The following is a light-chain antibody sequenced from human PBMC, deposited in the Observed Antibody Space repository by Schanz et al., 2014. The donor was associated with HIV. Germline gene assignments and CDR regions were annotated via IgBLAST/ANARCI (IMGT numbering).Light chain of an antibody. J-gene: IGKJ2*01. CDR1: QGISSW. Sequence: DIQMTQSPSSVSASVGDRVTITCRASQGISSWLAWYQQKPGKVPKRLIYATSTLQSGVPSRFSGSGSGTEFTLTISSLQPEDFATYYCLQYNDDVYTFGQGTKLEIK. CDR3: LQYNDDVYT. V-gene: IGKV1-17*03. CDR2: ATS.